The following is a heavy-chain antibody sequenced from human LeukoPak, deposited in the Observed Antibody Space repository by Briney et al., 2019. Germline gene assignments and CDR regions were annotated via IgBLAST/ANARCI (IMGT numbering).Heavy chain of an antibody. CDR3: AKDLEDYDFWSGYSTPFDY. CDR1: GFTFSSYA. J-gene: IGHJ4*02. V-gene: IGHV3-23*01. CDR2: ISGSGGST. D-gene: IGHD3-3*01. Sequence: GGSLRLSCAASGFTFSSYAMSWVRQAPGKGLEWASAISGSGGSTYYADSVKGRFTISRDNSKNTLYLQMNSLRAEDTAVYYCAKDLEDYDFWSGYSTPFDYWGQGTLVTVSS.